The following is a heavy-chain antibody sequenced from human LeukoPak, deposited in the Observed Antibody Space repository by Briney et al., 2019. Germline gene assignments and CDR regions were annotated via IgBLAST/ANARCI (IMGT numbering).Heavy chain of an antibody. J-gene: IGHJ4*02. CDR2: ISGSGGST. Sequence: PGGSLRLYCAASGFTFSSYAMSWVRQAPGKGLEWVSAISGSGGSTYYADSVKGRFTISRDNSKNTLYLQMNSLRAEDTAVYYCAKDLEVVVAATRVDYWGQGTLVTVSS. CDR1: GFTFSSYA. V-gene: IGHV3-23*01. CDR3: AKDLEVVVAATRVDY. D-gene: IGHD2-15*01.